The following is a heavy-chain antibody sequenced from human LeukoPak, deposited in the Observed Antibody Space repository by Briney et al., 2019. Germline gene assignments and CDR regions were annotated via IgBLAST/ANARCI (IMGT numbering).Heavy chain of an antibody. Sequence: GGSLRLSCAASGFTFSNYGMHWVRQAPGQGLEWVSGIGVAVIGTYYADYVKGRFTIFRDNSKNTLYLQMNSLRAEDTAVYYCAKVVVVPAATTKTYYFDFWGQGTLVTVSS. D-gene: IGHD2-2*01. CDR2: IGVAVIGT. J-gene: IGHJ4*02. V-gene: IGHV3-23*01. CDR3: AKVVVVPAATTKTYYFDF. CDR1: GFTFSNYG.